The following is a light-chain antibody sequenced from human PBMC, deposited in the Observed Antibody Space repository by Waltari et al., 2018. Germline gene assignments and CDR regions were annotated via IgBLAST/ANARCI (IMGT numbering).Light chain of an antibody. V-gene: IGKV1-NL1*01. CDR1: LSISSW. CDR2: AAS. Sequence: DIQMTQSPSTLSASVGDRVTITCRASLSISSWLAWYQQKPGKAPKLLLYAASRLESGVPSRFSGSGSGTDYTLTISSLQPEDFATYYCQQYYSTPVYTFGQGTKLEI. J-gene: IGKJ2*01. CDR3: QQYYSTPVYT.